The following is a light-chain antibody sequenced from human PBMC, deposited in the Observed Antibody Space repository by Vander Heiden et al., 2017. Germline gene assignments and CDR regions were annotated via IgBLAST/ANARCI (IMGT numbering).Light chain of an antibody. Sequence: DIQMTQSPSSLSASVGDRVTITCQASQDISNYLNWYQQKPGKAPKLLIYDASNLETGVPSRFSGSGSGTDFTFTISSLQPEDIATYYCQQYDNLPITFGQATRL. CDR2: DAS. J-gene: IGKJ5*01. CDR3: QQYDNLPIT. V-gene: IGKV1-33*01. CDR1: QDISNY.